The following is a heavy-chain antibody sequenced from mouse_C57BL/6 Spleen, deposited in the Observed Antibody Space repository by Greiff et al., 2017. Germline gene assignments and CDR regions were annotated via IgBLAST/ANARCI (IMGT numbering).Heavy chain of an antibody. CDR1: GYTFTDYE. Sequence: VQLQQSGAELVRPGASVTLSCKASGYTFTDYEMHWVKQTPVHGLAWIGAIDPETGGTAYNQKFKGKAILTADKSSSTAYMELRSLTSEDSAVYYCTRDYGSSYDWYFDVWGTGTTVTVSS. V-gene: IGHV1-15*01. J-gene: IGHJ1*03. CDR3: TRDYGSSYDWYFDV. CDR2: IDPETGGT. D-gene: IGHD1-1*01.